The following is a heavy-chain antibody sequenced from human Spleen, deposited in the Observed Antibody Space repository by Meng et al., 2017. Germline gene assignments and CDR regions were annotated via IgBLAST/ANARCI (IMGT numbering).Heavy chain of an antibody. CDR2: MNRDGSIT. CDR1: GFTLSSHW. Sequence: VQLVEPGGGVVQPGRSLRLSCAASGFTLSSHWIHWVRQVPGEGLQWVSRMNRDGSITNYAVSVRGRFTISRDNAKNTVYLQMSGLRAEDTAVYYCVRDFGGWSDFWGQGTLVTVSS. V-gene: IGHV3-74*01. J-gene: IGHJ5*01. CDR3: VRDFGGWSDF. D-gene: IGHD3-3*01.